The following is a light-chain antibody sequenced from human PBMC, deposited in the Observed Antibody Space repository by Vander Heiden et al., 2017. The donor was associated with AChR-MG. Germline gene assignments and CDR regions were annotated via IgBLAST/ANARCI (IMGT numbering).Light chain of an antibody. J-gene: IGKJ2*01. V-gene: IGKV3-20*01. CDR2: GTS. CDR3: QQYGSSPYT. CDR1: QSVSSSY. Sequence: EIVLTQSPGTLSLSPGERATLPCRASQSVSSSYLAWYQQRPCQAPRLLISGTSSSATGIPDRFSGGGSGTDFTLTIIRLEPEDFAVYFCQQYGSSPYTFGQGTKLEIK.